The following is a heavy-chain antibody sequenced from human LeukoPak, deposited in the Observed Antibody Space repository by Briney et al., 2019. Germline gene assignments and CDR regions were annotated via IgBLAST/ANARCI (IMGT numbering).Heavy chain of an antibody. D-gene: IGHD3-22*01. J-gene: IGHJ4*02. Sequence: PGGPLRLSCAASGFTFSSYAMSWVRQAPGKGLEWVSAISGSGGSTYYADSVKGRFTISRDNSKNTLYLQMNSLRAEDTAVYYCAKDHYYDSSGSEIPDYWGQGTLVTVSS. CDR2: ISGSGGST. CDR3: AKDHYYDSSGSEIPDY. V-gene: IGHV3-23*01. CDR1: GFTFSSYA.